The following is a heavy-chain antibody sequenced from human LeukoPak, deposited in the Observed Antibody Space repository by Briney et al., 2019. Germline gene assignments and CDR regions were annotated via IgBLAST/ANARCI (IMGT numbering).Heavy chain of an antibody. V-gene: IGHV3-23*01. CDR3: AKDGYCTNGVCYPQSFDY. D-gene: IGHD2-8*01. J-gene: IGHJ4*02. CDR2: FSGSGGSI. CDR1: GFTFYSYA. Sequence: GGSLRLSCAASGFTFYSYAMNWVRQTPGKGLEWVSTFSGSGGSIYYADSVKGRFTISRDNSKNTLYLQMNSLRAEDTAVYYCAKDGYCTNGVCYPQSFDYWGQGTLVTVSS.